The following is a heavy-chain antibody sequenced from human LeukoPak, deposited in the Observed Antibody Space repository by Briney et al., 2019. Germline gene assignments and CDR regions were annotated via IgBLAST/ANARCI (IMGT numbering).Heavy chain of an antibody. CDR1: GFTFSSYG. Sequence: GGSLRLSCAASGFTFSSYGMRWVRQAPGKGLGWVAVISYDGSTTYYGDSVKGRFTISRDNSKNTLYLQMNSLRAEDTAVYYCADGGYSYGYVRDYYYYGMDVWGQGTTVTVSS. D-gene: IGHD5-18*01. J-gene: IGHJ6*02. CDR3: ADGGYSYGYVRDYYYYGMDV. V-gene: IGHV3-30*03. CDR2: ISYDGSTT.